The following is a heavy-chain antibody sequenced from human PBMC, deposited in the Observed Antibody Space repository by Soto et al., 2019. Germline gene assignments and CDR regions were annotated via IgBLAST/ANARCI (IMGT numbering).Heavy chain of an antibody. D-gene: IGHD2-2*02. CDR2: IIPIFGTA. CDR1: GGTFSSYA. V-gene: IGHV1-69*13. CDR3: ARAGGYCSSTSCYIAFDY. J-gene: IGHJ4*02. Sequence: ASVKVSCKASGGTFSSYAISWVRQAPGQGLEWMGGIIPIFGTANYAQKFQGRVTITADESTSTAYMELSSLRSEDTAVYYCARAGGYCSSTSCYIAFDYWGQGTLVTVSS.